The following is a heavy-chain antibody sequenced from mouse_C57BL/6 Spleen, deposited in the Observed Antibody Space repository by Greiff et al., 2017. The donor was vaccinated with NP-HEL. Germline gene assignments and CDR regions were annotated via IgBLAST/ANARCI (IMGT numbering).Heavy chain of an antibody. CDR3: ARSPSYGSSPFDY. V-gene: IGHV1-26*01. CDR1: GYTFTDYY. J-gene: IGHJ2*01. CDR2: INPNNGGT. Sequence: EVQLQQSGPELVKPGASVKISCKASGYTFTDYYMNWVKQSHGKSLEWIGDINPNNGGTSYNQKFKGKATLTVDKSSSTAYMELRSLTSEDSAVYYCARSPSYGSSPFDYWGQGTTLTVSS. D-gene: IGHD1-1*01.